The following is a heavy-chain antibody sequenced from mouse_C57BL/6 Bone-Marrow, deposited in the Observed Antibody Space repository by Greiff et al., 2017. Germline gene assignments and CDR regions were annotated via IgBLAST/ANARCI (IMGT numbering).Heavy chain of an antibody. V-gene: IGHV1-59*01. Sequence: QVQLQQPGAELVRPGTSVKLSCKASGYTFTSYWMPWVKQRPGQGLEWIGVIDPSDSYTNSNQKFKGKATLTVDTSSSTAYMQLSSLTSEDSAVFYCARIDGYYLYYFDYWGQGTTLTVSS. CDR1: GYTFTSYW. D-gene: IGHD2-3*01. J-gene: IGHJ2*01. CDR2: IDPSDSYT. CDR3: ARIDGYYLYYFDY.